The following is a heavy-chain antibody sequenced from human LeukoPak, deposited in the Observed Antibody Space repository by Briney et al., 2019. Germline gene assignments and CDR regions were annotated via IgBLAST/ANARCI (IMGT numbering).Heavy chain of an antibody. D-gene: IGHD6-13*01. CDR1: GYTFTGYY. V-gene: IGHV1-2*02. J-gene: IGHJ5*02. CDR2: INPNSGGT. Sequence: ASVKVSCKASGYTFTGYYMHWVRQAPGQGLEWMGWINPNSGGTNYAQKFQGRVTMTTDTSTSTAFMELRSLTSDDTAVYYCARTDGGAAASGPWGQGTLVTVSS. CDR3: ARTDGGAAASGP.